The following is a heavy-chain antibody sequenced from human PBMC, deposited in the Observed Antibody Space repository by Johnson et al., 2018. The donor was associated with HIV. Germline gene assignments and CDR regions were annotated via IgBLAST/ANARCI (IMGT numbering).Heavy chain of an antibody. CDR1: RFTFDDYD. D-gene: IGHD2-2*01. CDR3: ARGKLPAALRRGDAFDI. Sequence: VQLVESGGTVVRPGGSLRLSSAASRFTFDDYDMSWVRQAPGQGLEWVSGIHWTGGSPGYAASEKGRFPISRDTAKNSLYLQMNSLRAEDTALYYCARGKLPAALRRGDAFDIWGQGTMVTVSS. V-gene: IGHV3-20*03. J-gene: IGHJ3*02. CDR2: IHWTGGSP.